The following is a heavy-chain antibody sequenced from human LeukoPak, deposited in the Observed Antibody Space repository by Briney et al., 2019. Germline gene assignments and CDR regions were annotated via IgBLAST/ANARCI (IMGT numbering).Heavy chain of an antibody. V-gene: IGHV1-46*01. CDR2: INPSGGST. J-gene: IGHJ4*02. D-gene: IGHD1-26*01. CDR3: ASDSSVVGATIPNY. Sequence: ASVKVSCKASGYTFTSYYMHWVRQAPGQGLEWKGIINPSGGSTSYAQKFQGRVTMTRDTSTSTVYMELRSLRSGDTAVYYCASDSSVVGATIPNYWGQGTLVTVSP. CDR1: GYTFTSYY.